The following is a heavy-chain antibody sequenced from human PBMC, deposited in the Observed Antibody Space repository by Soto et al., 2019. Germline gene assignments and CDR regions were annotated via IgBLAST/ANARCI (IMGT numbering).Heavy chain of an antibody. CDR3: AKHLPSKKTQRLLAGELHI. V-gene: IGHV3-23*01. Sequence: EVRLLESGGGLVQPGGSLRLSCFASGFTFTNYAMSWVRQAPGKGLEWVSVVTGGASSTYYADSVEGRFTISRDNSRNTLFRKLKSLGADVSDVYKCAKHLPSKKTQRLLAGELHILGHGTTLTISS. J-gene: IGHJ6*02. CDR1: GFTFTNYA. CDR2: VTGGASST. D-gene: IGHD3-9*01.